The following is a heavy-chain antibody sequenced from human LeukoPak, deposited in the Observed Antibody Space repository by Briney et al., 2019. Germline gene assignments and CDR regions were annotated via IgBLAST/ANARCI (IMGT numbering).Heavy chain of an antibody. CDR2: IYYSGST. Sequence: PSETLSLTCTVSGGSISSYYWSWIRQPPGKGLEWIGYIYYSGSTNYNPSLKSRVTISVDTSKNQFSLRLSSVTAADTAVYYCARRVYSGYDYFDYWGQGTLVTVSS. CDR1: GGSISSYY. D-gene: IGHD5-12*01. V-gene: IGHV4-59*08. CDR3: ARRVYSGYDYFDY. J-gene: IGHJ4*02.